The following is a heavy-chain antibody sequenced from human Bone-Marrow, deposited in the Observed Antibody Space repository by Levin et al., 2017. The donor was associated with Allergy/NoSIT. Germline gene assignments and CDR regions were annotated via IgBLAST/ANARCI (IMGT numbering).Heavy chain of an antibody. CDR1: GDSIRRSY. Sequence: SQTLSLPCTVSGDSIRRSYWSWLRPPPGKGLEWIGYIYYSGSTNYNPSLKSRVTISVDTSKNQFSLDLNFVTAADTAVYYCARDAQTSPTRNYGMDVWGQGTTVTVSS. CDR3: ARDAQTSPTRNYGMDV. CDR2: IYYSGST. V-gene: IGHV4-59*01. J-gene: IGHJ6*02.